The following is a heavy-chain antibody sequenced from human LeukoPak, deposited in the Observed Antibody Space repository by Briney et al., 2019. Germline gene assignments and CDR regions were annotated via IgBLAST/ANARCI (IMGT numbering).Heavy chain of an antibody. CDR2: INTNTGNP. D-gene: IGHD6-13*01. CDR3: ARGDTAADPHFDY. Sequence: ASVKVSCTASGYSFNSQGMNWVRQAPGQGLEWMGWINTNTGNPTYAQGFTGRFVFSLDTSVSTAYLQISSLKAEDTAVYYCARGDTAADPHFDYWGQGTLVTVSS. J-gene: IGHJ4*02. V-gene: IGHV7-4-1*02. CDR1: GYSFNSQG.